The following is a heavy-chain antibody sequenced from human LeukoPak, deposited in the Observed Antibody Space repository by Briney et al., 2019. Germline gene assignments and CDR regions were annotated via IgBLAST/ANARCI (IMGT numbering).Heavy chain of an antibody. V-gene: IGHV3-48*04. CDR3: ARSATVTRGWFDP. CDR1: GSTFSGHT. CDR2: ISNTGSVI. D-gene: IGHD4-17*01. J-gene: IGHJ5*02. Sequence: PGGSLRLSCAASGSTFSGHTMNWVRQAPGKGLEWISYISNTGSVIYYADSVKGRFTISRDNAKNSLFLQMNSLRAEDTAVYYCARSATVTRGWFDPWGQGTLVTVSS.